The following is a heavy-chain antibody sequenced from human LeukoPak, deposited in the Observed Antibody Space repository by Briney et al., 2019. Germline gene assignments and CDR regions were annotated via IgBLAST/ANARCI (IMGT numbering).Heavy chain of an antibody. D-gene: IGHD3-16*01. V-gene: IGHV4-39*07. CDR2: IYYSGST. CDR3: ARDAVESYYDYVWGSYPDY. CDR1: GGSISSSSYY. Sequence: SETLSLTCTVSGGSISSSSYYWGWIRQPPGKGLEWIGSIYYSGSTYYNPSLKSRVTISVDTSKNQFSLKLSSVTAADTAVYYCARDAVESYYDYVWGSYPDYWGQGTLVTVSS. J-gene: IGHJ4*02.